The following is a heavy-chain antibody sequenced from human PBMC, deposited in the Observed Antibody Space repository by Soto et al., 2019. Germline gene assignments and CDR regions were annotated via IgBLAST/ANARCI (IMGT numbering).Heavy chain of an antibody. V-gene: IGHV1-69*06. D-gene: IGHD3-16*01. J-gene: IGHJ4*02. CDR3: ARGGGEMPTIDPYIF. CDR1: GGTFNKYD. Sequence: QVQLVQSGTEVMKPGSSVKVSCKASGGTFNKYDISWVRQAPGQGLEWMGGIIPLFSKANYAPEFQGRVSITADISLTTVYMEVSSLRLDDTAVYYCARGGGEMPTIDPYIFWGQGTLVSVSS. CDR2: IIPLFSKA.